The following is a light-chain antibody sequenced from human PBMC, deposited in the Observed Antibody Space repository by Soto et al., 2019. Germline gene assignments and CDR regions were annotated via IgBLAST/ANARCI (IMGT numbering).Light chain of an antibody. CDR1: QSISSW. CDR3: QQYGISIT. Sequence: DIQMTQSPSTLSASVGDRVTIPCRASQSISSWLAWYQQKPGKAPKLLIYDASSLESGVPSRFSGSGSGTDFTLTISRLEPEDFAVFYCQQYGISITFGQGTRLEIK. J-gene: IGKJ5*01. V-gene: IGKV1-5*01. CDR2: DAS.